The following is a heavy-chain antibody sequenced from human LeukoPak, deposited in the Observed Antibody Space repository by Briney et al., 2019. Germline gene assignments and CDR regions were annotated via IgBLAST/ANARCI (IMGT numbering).Heavy chain of an antibody. CDR3: ARVGGQRGYSGMGRYYYYYMDV. Sequence: SETLSLTCTVSGGSISTYYGSWIRQPPGKGLEWIAYIYYSGSTNYNPSLKSRVTISVDTSKNQFSLKLSSVTAADTAVYYCARVGGQRGYSGMGRYYYYYMDVWGKGTTVTVSS. V-gene: IGHV4-59*01. CDR1: GGSISTYY. CDR2: IYYSGST. J-gene: IGHJ6*03. D-gene: IGHD5-12*01.